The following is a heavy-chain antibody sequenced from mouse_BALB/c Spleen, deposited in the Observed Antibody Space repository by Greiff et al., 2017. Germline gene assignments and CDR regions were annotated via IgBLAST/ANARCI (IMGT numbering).Heavy chain of an antibody. CDR3: ARGSYYYGYDGSFAY. Sequence: QVQLQQSGAELARPGASVKLSCKASGYTFTSYWMQWVKQRPGQGLEWIGAIYPGDGDTRYTQKFKGKATLTADKSSSTAYMQLSSLASEDSAVYYCARGSYYYGYDGSFAYWGQGTLVTVSA. V-gene: IGHV1-87*01. CDR2: IYPGDGDT. D-gene: IGHD2-2*01. CDR1: GYTFTSYW. J-gene: IGHJ3*01.